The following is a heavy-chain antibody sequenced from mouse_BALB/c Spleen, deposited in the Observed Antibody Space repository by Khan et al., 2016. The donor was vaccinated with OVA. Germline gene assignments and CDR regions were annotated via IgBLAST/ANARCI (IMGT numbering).Heavy chain of an antibody. J-gene: IGHJ2*01. D-gene: IGHD6-1*01. CDR3: ARRHSYYFDY. V-gene: IGHV3-2*02. CDR1: GYSITSDYA. Sequence: EVQLQESGPGLVKPSQSLSLTCTVTGYSITSDYAWNWIRQFPGNKLEWLGYISYRGSNSYHTSLKSRIYITRDTYKNQFFLQLNSVTTEDTATYYCARRHSYYFDYWGQGTTLTVSS. CDR2: ISYRGSN.